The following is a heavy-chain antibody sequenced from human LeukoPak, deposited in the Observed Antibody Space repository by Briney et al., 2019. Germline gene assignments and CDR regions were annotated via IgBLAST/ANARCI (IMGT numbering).Heavy chain of an antibody. CDR3: AKNPGQHCSSTSCYVDY. D-gene: IGHD2-2*01. V-gene: IGHV3-23*01. Sequence: PGGSLRLSCAASGFTFSSYAMSWVRQAPGKGLEWVSAISGSGAGTYYADSVKGRFTISRDNSKNTLYLQMNSLRVEDTAVYYCAKNPGQHCSSTSCYVDYWGQGTLVTVSS. CDR1: GFTFSSYA. CDR2: ISGSGAGT. J-gene: IGHJ4*02.